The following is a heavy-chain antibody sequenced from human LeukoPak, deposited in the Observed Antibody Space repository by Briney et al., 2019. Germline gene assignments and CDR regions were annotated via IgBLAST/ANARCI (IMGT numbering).Heavy chain of an antibody. Sequence: ASETLSLTCAASGYSISSGYYWGWIRQPPGKGLEWIGSIYHSGSTYYNPSLKSRVTISVDTSKNQFSLKLSSVTAADTAVYYCARRYSSSWYALNWFDPWGQGTLVTVSS. V-gene: IGHV4-38-2*01. CDR1: GYSISSGYY. D-gene: IGHD6-13*01. CDR2: IYHSGST. J-gene: IGHJ5*02. CDR3: ARRYSSSWYALNWFDP.